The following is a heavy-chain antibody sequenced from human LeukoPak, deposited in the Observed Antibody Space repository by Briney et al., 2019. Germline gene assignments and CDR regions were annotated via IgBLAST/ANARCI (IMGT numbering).Heavy chain of an antibody. CDR2: ISDSGGST. J-gene: IGHJ4*02. D-gene: IGHD4-17*01. Sequence: GGSLRLSCAASGFTFSNYAMSWVRQAPGKGLEWVSTISDSGGSTYYADSMKGRFTISRDNSKNTLYLQMNGLRAEDTAIYYCAKRGTVTTFGHCDYWGQGTLVTVSS. CDR1: GFTFSNYA. V-gene: IGHV3-23*01. CDR3: AKRGTVTTFGHCDY.